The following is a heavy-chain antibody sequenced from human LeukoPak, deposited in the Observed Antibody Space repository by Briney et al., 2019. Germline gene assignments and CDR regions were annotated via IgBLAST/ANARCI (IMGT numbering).Heavy chain of an antibody. D-gene: IGHD5-24*01. CDR3: ARAIEMATPNWFDP. J-gene: IGHJ5*02. V-gene: IGHV4-39*07. CDR2: IYYGSVFYSVST. CDR1: DGSISSSSYY. Sequence: SETLSLTCTVSDGSISSSSYYWGWIRQPPGKGLEWIGSIYYGSVFYSVSTYYNPSLKSRVTMSGDTSKNQFSLKLSSVTAADTAVYYCARAIEMATPNWFDPWGQGTLVTVSS.